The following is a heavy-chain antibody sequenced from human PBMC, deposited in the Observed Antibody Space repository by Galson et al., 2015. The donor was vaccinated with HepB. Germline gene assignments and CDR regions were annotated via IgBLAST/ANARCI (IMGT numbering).Heavy chain of an antibody. Sequence: SVKVSCRASGYTFTGYYMHWVRQAPGQGLEWMGWINPNSGGTNYAQKFQGWVTMTRDTSISTAYMELSRLRSDDTAVYYCARDGGYCSGGSCYDGGNWFDPWGQGTLVTVSS. D-gene: IGHD2-15*01. J-gene: IGHJ5*02. CDR3: ARDGGYCSGGSCYDGGNWFDP. CDR2: INPNSGGT. V-gene: IGHV1-2*04. CDR1: GYTFTGYY.